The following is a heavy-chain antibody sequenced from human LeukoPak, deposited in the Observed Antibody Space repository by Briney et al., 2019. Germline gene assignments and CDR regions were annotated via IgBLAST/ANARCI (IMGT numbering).Heavy chain of an antibody. CDR1: GYTFDTYW. J-gene: IGHJ6*03. CDR3: ARRREEIRDYYYYYMDV. V-gene: IGHV5-51*01. Sequence: GESLKISCQGSGYTFDTYWIGWVRQMPGKGLEWMGIIYPGDSDTRYSPSFQGQVTISADKSISTAYLQWSSLKASDTAMYYCARRREEIRDYYYYYMDVWGKGTTVTVSS. CDR2: IYPGDSDT.